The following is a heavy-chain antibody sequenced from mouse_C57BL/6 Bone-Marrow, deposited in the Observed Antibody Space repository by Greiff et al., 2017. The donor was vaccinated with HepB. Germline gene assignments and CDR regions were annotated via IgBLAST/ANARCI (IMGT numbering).Heavy chain of an antibody. Sequence: DVMLVESEGGLVQPGSSMKLSCTASGFTFSDYYMAWVRQVPEKGLEWVANINYDGSSTYYLDSLKSRFIISRDNAKNILYLQMSSLKSEDTATYYCARGHYYGRAPHFDYWGQGTTLTVSS. D-gene: IGHD1-1*01. CDR2: INYDGSST. CDR1: GFTFSDYY. J-gene: IGHJ2*01. V-gene: IGHV5-16*01. CDR3: ARGHYYGRAPHFDY.